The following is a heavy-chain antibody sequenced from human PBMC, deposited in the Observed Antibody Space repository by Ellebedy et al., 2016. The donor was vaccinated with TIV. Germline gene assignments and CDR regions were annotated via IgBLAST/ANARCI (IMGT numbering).Heavy chain of an antibody. CDR1: GGSFSDYY. CDR2: ISHSGST. D-gene: IGHD3-10*01. Sequence: SQTLSLTCGVYGGSFSDYYWSWIRQAPGKGLEWIGEISHSGSTNYSASLKGRGTISVDTSKNQFFLKVDSVIAAATAVYYCARGGTRMIRGIAFDNWFDPWGPGTLVTVSS. CDR3: ARGGTRMIRGIAFDNWFDP. V-gene: IGHV4-34*01. J-gene: IGHJ5*02.